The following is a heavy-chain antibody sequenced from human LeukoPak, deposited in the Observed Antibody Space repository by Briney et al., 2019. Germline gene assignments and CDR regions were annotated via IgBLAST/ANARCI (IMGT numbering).Heavy chain of an antibody. CDR2: IIAAFGKA. CDR3: ARGLYYYEEYFQH. Sequence: GSSVRVSCNASGGIFNTYAISWVRQAPGQGLEWMGGIIAAFGKATYAEKFQGRVIITADDSTSIVYLELSRLTSEDTAVYYCARGLYYYEEYFQHWGLGTLVTVSS. J-gene: IGHJ1*01. D-gene: IGHD3-22*01. V-gene: IGHV1-69*01. CDR1: GGIFNTYA.